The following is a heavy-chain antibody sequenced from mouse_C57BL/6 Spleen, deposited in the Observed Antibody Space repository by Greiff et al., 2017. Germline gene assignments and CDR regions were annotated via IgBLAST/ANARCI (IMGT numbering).Heavy chain of an antibody. D-gene: IGHD2-1*01. V-gene: IGHV1-69*01. Sequence: QVQLQQPGAELVMPGASVKLSCKASGYTFTSYWMHWVKQRPGQGLEWIGEIDPSDSYTNYNQKFKGKSTLTVDKSSSTAYMQLSSLTSEDSAVYYCARGCEGGNYGYYAMDYWGQGTSVTVSS. CDR3: ARGCEGGNYGYYAMDY. CDR2: IDPSDSYT. CDR1: GYTFTSYW. J-gene: IGHJ4*01.